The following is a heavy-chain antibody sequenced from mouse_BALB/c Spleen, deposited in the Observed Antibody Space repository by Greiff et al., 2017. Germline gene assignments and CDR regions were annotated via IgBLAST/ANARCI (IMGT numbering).Heavy chain of an antibody. CDR1: GFTFSSYT. V-gene: IGHV5-12-2*01. J-gene: IGHJ3*01. D-gene: IGHD2-4*01. CDR2: ISNGGGST. Sequence: EVKLMESGGGLVQPGGSLKLSCAASGFTFSSYTMSWVRQTPEKRLEWVAYISNGGGSTYYPDTVKGRFTISRDNAKNTLYLQMSSLKSEDTAMYYCARQRGITTQFAYWGQGTLVTVSA. CDR3: ARQRGITTQFAY.